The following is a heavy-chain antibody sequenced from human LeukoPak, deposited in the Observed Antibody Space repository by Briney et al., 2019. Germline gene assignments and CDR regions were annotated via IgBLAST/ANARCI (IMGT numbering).Heavy chain of an antibody. V-gene: IGHV3-7*05. CDR3: ATWSNAWEFDY. J-gene: IGHJ4*02. CDR2: INEDGSDK. CDR1: GFTFRNYW. D-gene: IGHD1-26*01. Sequence: GGSLRLSCGASGFTFRNYWMSWVRQAPGKGLEWVAHINEDGSDKYYVDSVTGRFSISRDNTKNSLYLQMSSLRAEDTAVYYCATWSNAWEFDYWGQGTLVSVSS.